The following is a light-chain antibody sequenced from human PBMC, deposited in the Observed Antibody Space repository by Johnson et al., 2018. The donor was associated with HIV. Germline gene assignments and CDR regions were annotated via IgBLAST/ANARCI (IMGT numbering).Light chain of an antibody. CDR3: GTWDSSLSAGGV. Sequence: QSVLTQPPSVSAAPGQKVTISCSGSSSNIGNNYVSWYQQLPGTAPKLLIYENNKRPSGTPDRFSGSKSGTSATLGITGLQTGDAADYYCGTWDSSLSAGGVFGTGTKVTVL. V-gene: IGLV1-51*02. CDR2: ENN. CDR1: SSNIGNNY. J-gene: IGLJ1*01.